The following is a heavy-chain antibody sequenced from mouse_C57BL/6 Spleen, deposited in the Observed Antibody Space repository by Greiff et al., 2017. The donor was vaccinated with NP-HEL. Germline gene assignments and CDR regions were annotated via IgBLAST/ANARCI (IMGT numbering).Heavy chain of an antibody. J-gene: IGHJ2*01. CDR3: ARHGQPFDY. D-gene: IGHD3-3*01. Sequence: QVQLQQSGPELVKPGASVKISCKASGYAFSSSWMNWVKQRPGKGLEWIGRIYPGDGDTNYNGKFKGKATLTADKSSSTAYMQLSSLTSEDSAVYFCARHGQPFDYWGQGTTLTVSS. CDR2: IYPGDGDT. V-gene: IGHV1-82*01. CDR1: GYAFSSSW.